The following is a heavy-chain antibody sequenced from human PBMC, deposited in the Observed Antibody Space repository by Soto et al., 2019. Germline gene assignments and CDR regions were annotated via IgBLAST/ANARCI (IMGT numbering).Heavy chain of an antibody. CDR3: AILLAAAGTTHFDY. CDR1: GGSISSSSYY. Sequence: PSETLSLTCTVSGGSISSSSYYWGWIRQPPGKGLEWIGSIYYSGSTYYNPSLKSRVTISVDTSKNQFSLKLSSVTAADTAVYYCAILLAAAGTTHFDYWGQGTLVTVSS. CDR2: IYYSGST. D-gene: IGHD6-13*01. V-gene: IGHV4-39*01. J-gene: IGHJ4*02.